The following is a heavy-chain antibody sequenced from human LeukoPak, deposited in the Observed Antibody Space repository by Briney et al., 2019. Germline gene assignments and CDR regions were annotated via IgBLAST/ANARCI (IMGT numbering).Heavy chain of an antibody. J-gene: IGHJ6*03. V-gene: IGHV4-61*09. Sequence: SQTLSLTCTVSGGSISSGSYSWSWIRQPAGQGLEWIGHIYTSGSTNYNPSLKSRVTMSVDTSKNQFSPKLSSVTAADTAVYYCARVVGYYYYYMDVWGKGTTVTISS. CDR2: IYTSGST. CDR3: ARVVGYYYYYMDV. D-gene: IGHD6-6*01. CDR1: GGSISSGSYS.